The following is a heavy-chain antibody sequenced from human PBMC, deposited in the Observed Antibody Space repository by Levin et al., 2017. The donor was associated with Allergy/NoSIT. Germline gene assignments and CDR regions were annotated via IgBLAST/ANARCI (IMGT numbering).Heavy chain of an antibody. Sequence: RAGGSLRLSCAGSGFNFRAAFMSWVRQAPGKGLEWVGRIKSYGGGGTTEYAAPVRGRVTISRDDSRSEVSLQMNSLRTEDTARYYCVWENRRMISGSYSYFYDYWGPGTLVTVSS. CDR1: GFNFRAAF. CDR3: VWENRRMISGSYSYFYDY. D-gene: IGHD3-22*01. V-gene: IGHV3-15*01. CDR2: IKSYGGGGTT. J-gene: IGHJ4*02.